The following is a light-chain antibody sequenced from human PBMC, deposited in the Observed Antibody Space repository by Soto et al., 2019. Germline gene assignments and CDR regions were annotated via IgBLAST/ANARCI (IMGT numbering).Light chain of an antibody. V-gene: IGKV1-39*01. J-gene: IGKJ2*01. CDR3: QQTYTAPYT. Sequence: DIQMTQSPSSLSASVGDRVTITCRASHTISRFLSWYQQQPGKAPKLLVFAASTLHAGVPSRFSGSGAGTDFTLTISGLQPEDFANYYCQQTYTAPYTFGQGTKLEIK. CDR1: HTISRF. CDR2: AAS.